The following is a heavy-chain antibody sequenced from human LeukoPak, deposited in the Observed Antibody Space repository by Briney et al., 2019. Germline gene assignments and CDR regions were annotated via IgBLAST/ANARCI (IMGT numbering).Heavy chain of an antibody. D-gene: IGHD2-2*01. J-gene: IGHJ6*03. V-gene: IGHV1-2*02. Sequence: ASVKVSCKASGYTFTGYYMHWVRQAPGQGLEWMGWINPNSGGANYAQKLQGRVTMTTDTSTSTAYMQLRSLRSDDTAVYYCATPVPHGSDPSLYYYYMDVWGRGTTVTISS. CDR1: GYTFTGYY. CDR3: ATPVPHGSDPSLYYYYMDV. CDR2: INPNSGGA.